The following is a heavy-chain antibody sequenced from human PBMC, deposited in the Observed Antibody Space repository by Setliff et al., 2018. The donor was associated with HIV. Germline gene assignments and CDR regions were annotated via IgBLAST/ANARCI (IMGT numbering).Heavy chain of an antibody. Sequence: SETLSLTCTVSGDPLFIGGYYWSWLRQHPGGGLEWIGYIYHTGKTYYNPSLQSRISMSLDMSQNQFSLKLTSVTAADTAVYYCAKEGNSVDNWLDPWGPGTLVTV. CDR1: GDPLFIGGYY. CDR3: AKEGNSVDNWLDP. D-gene: IGHD1-26*01. J-gene: IGHJ5*02. V-gene: IGHV4-31*03. CDR2: IYHTGKT.